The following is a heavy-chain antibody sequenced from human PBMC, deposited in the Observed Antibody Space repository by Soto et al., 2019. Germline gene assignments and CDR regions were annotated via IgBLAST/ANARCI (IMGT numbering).Heavy chain of an antibody. V-gene: IGHV1-69*08. Sequence: QVQLVQSGAEVKKPGSSVKVSCKASGGTFSSYTISWVRQAPGQGLEWMGRIIPILGIANYAQKFQGRVTITADKATSTAYMELSSLRSEDTAVYYCARDTGGPAAQWFDPWGQGTLVTVSS. J-gene: IGHJ5*02. CDR2: IIPILGIA. CDR3: ARDTGGPAAQWFDP. CDR1: GGTFSSYT. D-gene: IGHD2-2*01.